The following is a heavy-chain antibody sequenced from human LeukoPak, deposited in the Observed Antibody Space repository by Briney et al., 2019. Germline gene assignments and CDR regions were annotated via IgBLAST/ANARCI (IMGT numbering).Heavy chain of an antibody. CDR1: GGSISSYY. Sequence: SETLSLTCTVSGGSISSYYWSWIRQPAGKGLEWIGRIYTSGSTNYNPSLKSRVTISVDTSKNQFSLKLSSVTAADTAVYYCARVRRGRMGEQWLVPGNYFDYWGQGTLVTVSS. J-gene: IGHJ4*02. V-gene: IGHV4-4*07. CDR2: IYTSGST. CDR3: ARVRRGRMGEQWLVPGNYFDY. D-gene: IGHD6-19*01.